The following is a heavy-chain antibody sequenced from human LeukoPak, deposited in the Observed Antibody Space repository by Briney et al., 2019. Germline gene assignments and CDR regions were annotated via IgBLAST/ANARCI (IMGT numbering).Heavy chain of an antibody. V-gene: IGHV3-23*01. J-gene: IGHJ4*02. Sequence: GGSLRLSCAASGFTFSSYAMSWVRQAPGKGLEWVSGICGSAGVTYSADSVKGRFTISRDNSKNTLYLHMNSLRAEDTAVYYCAKGSSDCTNGVCYFFDFDYWGQGTLVTVSS. D-gene: IGHD2-8*01. CDR1: GFTFSSYA. CDR3: AKGSSDCTNGVCYFFDFDY. CDR2: ICGSAGVT.